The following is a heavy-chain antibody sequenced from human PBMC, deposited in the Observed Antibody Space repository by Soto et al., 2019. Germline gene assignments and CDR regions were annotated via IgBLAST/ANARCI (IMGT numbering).Heavy chain of an antibody. CDR1: GYTFSGYY. D-gene: IGHD5-12*01. Sequence: AAVMFSCRTSGYTFSGYYMHWVRQAPRQGLEWMGWINPNSGGTNYAQKFQGWVTMTRDTSISTAYMELSRLRSDDTAVYYCARGGRLRLGNYYYYYYMDVWGKGTTVTVSS. CDR3: ARGGRLRLGNYYYYYYMDV. CDR2: INPNSGGT. J-gene: IGHJ6*03. V-gene: IGHV1-2*04.